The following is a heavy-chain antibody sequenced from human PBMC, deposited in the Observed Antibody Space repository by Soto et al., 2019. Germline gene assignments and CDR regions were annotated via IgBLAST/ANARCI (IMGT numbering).Heavy chain of an antibody. CDR2: ISSSSSYI. CDR1: GFTFSSYS. D-gene: IGHD2-15*01. V-gene: IGHV3-21*01. Sequence: GGSLRLSCAASGFTFSSYSMNWVRQAPGKGLEWVSSISSSSSYIYYADSVKGRFTISRDNAKNSLYLQMNSLRAEDTAVYYCARGKLVAARELYYYYGMAVWGQGTTVTVSS. CDR3: ARGKLVAARELYYYYGMAV. J-gene: IGHJ6*02.